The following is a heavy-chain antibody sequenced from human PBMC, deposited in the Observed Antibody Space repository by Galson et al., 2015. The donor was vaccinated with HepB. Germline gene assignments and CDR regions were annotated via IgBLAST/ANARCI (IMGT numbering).Heavy chain of an antibody. J-gene: IGHJ4*02. CDR1: GGSISSYY. V-gene: IGHV4-59*01. D-gene: IGHD6-19*01. Sequence: QVQLQESGPGLVKPSETLSLTCTVSGGSISSYYWSWIRQPPGKGLEWIGYIYYSGSTNYNPALKSRVTISVDTSKNQFSLKLSSVTAADTAVYYCARDESWSSGRYFSYWGQGTLVTVSS. CDR2: IYYSGST. CDR3: ARDESWSSGRYFSY.